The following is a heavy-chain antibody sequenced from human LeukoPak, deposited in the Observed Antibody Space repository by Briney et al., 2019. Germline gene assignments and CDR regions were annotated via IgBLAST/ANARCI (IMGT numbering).Heavy chain of an antibody. CDR3: ASLCSGGSCYSDAFDI. V-gene: IGHV4-59*01. J-gene: IGHJ3*02. Sequence: SETLSLTCTVSGGSISSYYWSWIRQPAGKGLEWIGYIYYSGSTNYNPSLKSRVTISVDTSKNQFSLKLSSVTAADTAVYYCASLCSGGSCYSDAFDIWGQGTMVTVSS. CDR2: IYYSGST. CDR1: GGSISSYY. D-gene: IGHD2-15*01.